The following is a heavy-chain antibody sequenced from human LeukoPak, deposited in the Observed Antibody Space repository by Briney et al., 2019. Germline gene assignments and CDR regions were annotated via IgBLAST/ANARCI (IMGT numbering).Heavy chain of an antibody. CDR1: GSTVSSNY. CDR3: AKERNLEIAVAGTIFDY. Sequence: PGGSLRLSCAASGSTVSSNYMSWVRQAPGKGLEWVSVIYSGGSTYYADSVKGRFTISRDNSKNMIYLEMSSLKAEDAAVYYCAKERNLEIAVAGTIFDYWGQGTLVTVSS. CDR2: IYSGGST. D-gene: IGHD6-19*01. V-gene: IGHV3-66*01. J-gene: IGHJ4*02.